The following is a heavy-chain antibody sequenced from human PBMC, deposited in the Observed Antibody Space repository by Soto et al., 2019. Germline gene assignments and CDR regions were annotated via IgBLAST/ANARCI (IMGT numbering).Heavy chain of an antibody. D-gene: IGHD2-2*01. CDR3: ASEGWSSTSCFTPYYYYGMDV. J-gene: IGHJ6*02. V-gene: IGHV4-59*01. CDR2: IYYSGST. Sequence: QVQLQESGPGLVKPSETLSLTCTVSGGSISIYYWSWIRQPPGKGLEWLGYIYYSGSTNYNPSLKSRVTISVDTSKNRFSLKLSSVTAADTAVYYCASEGWSSTSCFTPYYYYGMDVWGQGTTVTVSS. CDR1: GGSISIYY.